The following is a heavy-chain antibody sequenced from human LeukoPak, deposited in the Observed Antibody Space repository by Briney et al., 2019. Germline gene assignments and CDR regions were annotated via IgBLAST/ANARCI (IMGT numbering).Heavy chain of an antibody. V-gene: IGHV3-30*18. CDR2: ISPDGKIE. Sequence: GSLRLSCAASGFTFTTFGIHWVRQAPSKGPEWVAAISPDGKIEYYTDSVKGRFNVSRDNSKKMIYLKMNSMRGEDSAVYSCAKINNDDDYWGQGALVTVSS. J-gene: IGHJ4*02. CDR3: AKINNDDDY. D-gene: IGHD1/OR15-1a*01. CDR1: GFTFTTFG.